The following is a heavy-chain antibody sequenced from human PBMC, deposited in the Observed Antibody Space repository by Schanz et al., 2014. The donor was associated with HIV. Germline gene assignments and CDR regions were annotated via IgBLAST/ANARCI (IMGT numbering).Heavy chain of an antibody. CDR1: GFMFSSYG. V-gene: IGHV3-30*18. J-gene: IGHJ6*02. CDR3: AKVATWDYYGMDV. CDR2: ISNDGRNK. Sequence: VQLLESGGGLVQPGGSLRVSCAASGFMFSSYGMSWVRQAPGKGLEWVAFISNDGRNKYYADSVKGRFTISRDSSRNTLYLQMNSLRAEDTAVYYCAKVATWDYYGMDVWGQGTTVTVSS.